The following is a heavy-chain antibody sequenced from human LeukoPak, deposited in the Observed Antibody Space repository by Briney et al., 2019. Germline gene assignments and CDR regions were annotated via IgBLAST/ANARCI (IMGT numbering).Heavy chain of an antibody. CDR2: IIPIFGTA. J-gene: IGHJ6*03. V-gene: IGHV1-69*05. CDR3: ARAGPSTSPHYYYYYMDV. CDR1: GGTFSSYA. D-gene: IGHD2-2*01. Sequence: GASVKVSCKASGGTFSSYAISWVRQAPGQGLEWMGGIIPIFGTANYAQKFQGRVTITTDESTSTAYMELSSLRSEDTAVYYCARAGPSTSPHYYYYYMDVWGKGTTVTVSS.